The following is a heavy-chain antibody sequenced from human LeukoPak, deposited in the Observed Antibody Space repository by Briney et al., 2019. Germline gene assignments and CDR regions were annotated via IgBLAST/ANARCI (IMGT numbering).Heavy chain of an antibody. V-gene: IGHV4-34*01. CDR1: GGSFSGYY. J-gene: IGHJ5*02. D-gene: IGHD5-18*01. CDR3: APRGDIEHSYGYGKWFDP. Sequence: PSETLSLTCAVYGGSFSGYYWSWIRQPPGKGLEWIGEINHNGSTNYHAYLKSRITVSVDSSKDQSSLRLSPVTAADTAVYYCAPRGDIEHSYGYGKWFDPWGQGTRVTVSS. CDR2: INHNGST.